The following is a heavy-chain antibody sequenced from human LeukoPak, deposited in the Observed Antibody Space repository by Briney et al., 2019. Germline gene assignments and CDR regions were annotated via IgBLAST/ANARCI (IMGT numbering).Heavy chain of an antibody. Sequence: ASVKVSCKASGYTFTSYYMHWVRQAPGKGLEWMGGFDPEDGETIYAQKFQGRVTMTEDTSTDTAYMELSSLRSEDTAVYYCATDLSSSRYFDLWGRGTLVTVSS. J-gene: IGHJ2*01. D-gene: IGHD6-13*01. V-gene: IGHV1-24*01. CDR1: GYTFTSYY. CDR3: ATDLSSSRYFDL. CDR2: FDPEDGET.